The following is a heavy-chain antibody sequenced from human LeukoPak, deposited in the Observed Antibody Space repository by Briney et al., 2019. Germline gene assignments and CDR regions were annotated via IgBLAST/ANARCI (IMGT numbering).Heavy chain of an antibody. J-gene: IGHJ4*02. D-gene: IGHD2-15*01. Sequence: PSETLSLTCTVYGESFSGYYWTWIRQPPGKGLEWIGEISQSGSTNYNPSLKSRVTMSVDTSKNQFSLKLSSVTAADTAVYYCARGRYCNGGSCYYYWGQGTLVTVSS. V-gene: IGHV4-34*01. CDR3: ARGRYCNGGSCYYY. CDR2: ISQSGST. CDR1: GESFSGYY.